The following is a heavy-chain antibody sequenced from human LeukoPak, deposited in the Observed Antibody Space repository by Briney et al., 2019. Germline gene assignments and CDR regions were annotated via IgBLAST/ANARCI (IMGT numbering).Heavy chain of an antibody. V-gene: IGHV2-5*02. Sequence: SGPTLVKPTQTLTLTCTFSGFSLSTSGVGVGWIRQPPGKALEWLALIYWDDDKRYSPSLKSRLTITKDTSKNQVVLTMTNMDPVDTATYYCAHSNRYYYDGSGYSGNAFDIWGQGTMVTVSS. J-gene: IGHJ3*02. CDR2: IYWDDDK. CDR1: GFSLSTSGVG. D-gene: IGHD3-22*01. CDR3: AHSNRYYYDGSGYSGNAFDI.